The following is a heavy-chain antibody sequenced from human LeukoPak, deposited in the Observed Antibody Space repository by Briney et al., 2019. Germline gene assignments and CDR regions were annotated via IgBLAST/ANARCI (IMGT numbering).Heavy chain of an antibody. J-gene: IGHJ4*02. D-gene: IGHD6-13*01. Sequence: GGSLRLSCAASGFTFSSYSMNWVRQAPGKGLEWVSSISSSSSYIYYADSVKGRFTISRDNAKSSLYLQMNSLRAEDTAVYYCARVGSAAAGFDYWGQGTLVTVSS. CDR3: ARVGSAAAGFDY. V-gene: IGHV3-21*01. CDR2: ISSSSSYI. CDR1: GFTFSSYS.